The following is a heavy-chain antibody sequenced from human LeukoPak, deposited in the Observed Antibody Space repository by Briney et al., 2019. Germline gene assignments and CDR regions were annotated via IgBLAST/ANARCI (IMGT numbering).Heavy chain of an antibody. D-gene: IGHD3-10*01. CDR1: GGSISSSSYY. V-gene: IGHV4-39*01. J-gene: IGHJ5*02. Sequence: SETLSLTCTVSGGSISSSSYYWGWLRQPPGKGLEWIGSIYYSGSTYYNPSLKSRVTISVDTSKNQFSLKLSSVTAADTAVYYCARHLILWFGAAGWFDPWGQGTLVTVSS. CDR2: IYYSGST. CDR3: ARHLILWFGAAGWFDP.